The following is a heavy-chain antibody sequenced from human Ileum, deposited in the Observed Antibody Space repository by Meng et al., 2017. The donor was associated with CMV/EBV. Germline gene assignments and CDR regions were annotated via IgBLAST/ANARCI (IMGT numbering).Heavy chain of an antibody. CDR3: ARDSDVDDSGYHGRPHY. V-gene: IGHV3-21*01. Sequence: GGSLRLSCAASGFTFSSYNMNWVRQAPGKGLEWVSSISSSAYIYYADSVKGRFTISRDNAKNSLYLHMNSLRVEDTAVYYCARDSDVDDSGYHGRPHYWGQGTLVTVSS. CDR1: GFTFSSYN. J-gene: IGHJ4*02. CDR2: ISSSAYI. D-gene: IGHD3-22*01.